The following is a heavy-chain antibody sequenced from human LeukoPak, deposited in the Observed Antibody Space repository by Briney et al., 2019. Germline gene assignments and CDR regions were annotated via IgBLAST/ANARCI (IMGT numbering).Heavy chain of an antibody. Sequence: GGSLRLSCATSGFTFSSYAMSWVRQAPGKGLEWVSGIGASGGSTYYADSVKGRFTISRDNSKNTLYLQMNSLRTEDTAVYYCAKAEGYDILTGLDYWGQGTLFTVSS. J-gene: IGHJ4*02. CDR3: AKAEGYDILTGLDY. CDR1: GFTFSSYA. CDR2: IGASGGST. D-gene: IGHD3-9*01. V-gene: IGHV3-23*01.